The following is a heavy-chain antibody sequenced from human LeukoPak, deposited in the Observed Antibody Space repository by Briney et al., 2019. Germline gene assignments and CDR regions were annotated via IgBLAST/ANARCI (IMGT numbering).Heavy chain of an antibody. CDR3: AGSLSRSSGNDGFDI. Sequence: ASVKVSCKASGYTFSDYYMHWVRQAPGQGIEWMGRINPNSGVTNYAQKFQGRVTMTMDTAISTAYMYLSRLRYDDTAVYYCAGSLSRSSGNDGFDIWGHGTMVTVSS. D-gene: IGHD1-1*01. CDR1: GYTFSDYY. CDR2: INPNSGVT. V-gene: IGHV1-2*06. J-gene: IGHJ3*02.